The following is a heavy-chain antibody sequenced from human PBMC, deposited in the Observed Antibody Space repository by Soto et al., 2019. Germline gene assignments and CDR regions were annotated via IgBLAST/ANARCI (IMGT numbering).Heavy chain of an antibody. D-gene: IGHD3-16*02. J-gene: IGHJ4*02. CDR3: ARAFPFGGVIVPYYFDY. CDR1: GGSISSGDYY. Sequence: SETLSLTCTVSGGSISSGDYYWSWIRQPPGKGLGWIGYIYYSGSTYYNPSLKSRVTISVDTSKNQFSLKLSSVTAADTAVYYCARAFPFGGVIVPYYFDYWGQGTLVTVSS. CDR2: IYYSGST. V-gene: IGHV4-30-4*01.